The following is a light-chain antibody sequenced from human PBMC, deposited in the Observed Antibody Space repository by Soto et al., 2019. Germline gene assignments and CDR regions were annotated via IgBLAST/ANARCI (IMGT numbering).Light chain of an antibody. Sequence: QSVLTQPASVSGSPGQSITISCTGSSSNVGRYNLVSWYQHHPGKAPKLIIYEVFKWPSGVSDRFSGSKSGNTASLTISGLQAEDEANYYCCSYAGGTSPVFGGGTKVTVL. V-gene: IGLV2-23*02. J-gene: IGLJ2*01. CDR3: CSYAGGTSPV. CDR2: EVF. CDR1: SSNVGRYNL.